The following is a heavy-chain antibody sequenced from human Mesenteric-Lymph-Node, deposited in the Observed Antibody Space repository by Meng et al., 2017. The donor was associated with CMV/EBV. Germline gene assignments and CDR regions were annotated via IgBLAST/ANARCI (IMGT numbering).Heavy chain of an antibody. CDR2: ISYDGSNK. J-gene: IGHJ6*02. CDR1: GFTFSHYA. Sequence: GESLKISCAASGFTFSHYAMHWVRQAPGKGLEWVAVISYDGSNKYYADSVKGRFIISRDNSKNTLYLQMNSLRAEDTAVYYCARVPAYYYYGMDVWGQGTTVTVSS. CDR3: ARVPAYYYYGMDV. D-gene: IGHD6-25*01. V-gene: IGHV3-30-3*01.